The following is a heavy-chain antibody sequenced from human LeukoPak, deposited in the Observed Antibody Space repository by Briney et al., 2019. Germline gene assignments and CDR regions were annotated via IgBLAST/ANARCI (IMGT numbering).Heavy chain of an antibody. J-gene: IGHJ4*02. CDR2: ISYDGTNK. CDR3: ARSKGFDY. Sequence: GGSLRLSCAASGFSFSNYGMHWVRQAPGKGLEWVAFISYDGTNKFYADSLKGRFTISRDNSKNTLYLQMNSLRAEDTAVYYCARSKGFDYWGQGTLVTVSS. CDR1: GFSFSNYG. V-gene: IGHV3-30*03.